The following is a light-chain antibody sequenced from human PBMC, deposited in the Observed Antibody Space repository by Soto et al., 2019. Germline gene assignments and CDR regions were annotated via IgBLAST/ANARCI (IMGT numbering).Light chain of an antibody. Sequence: QSVLTQPPSVSGTPGQRVTISCSGSNSNIGSNSVNWYQHVPGTAPKLLIHMNNLRPSGIPDRFSGSRSGTSASLDITDLQSEDETEYYCEAWDDSLKAVIFGGGTKVTVL. CDR2: MNN. V-gene: IGLV1-44*01. J-gene: IGLJ2*01. CDR1: NSNIGSNS. CDR3: EAWDDSLKAVI.